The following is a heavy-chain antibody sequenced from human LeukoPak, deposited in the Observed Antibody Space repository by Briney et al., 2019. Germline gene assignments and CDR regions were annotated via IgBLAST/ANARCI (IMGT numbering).Heavy chain of an antibody. D-gene: IGHD3-22*01. CDR3: ARDPEHYYDSSGYYYGSYFDY. Sequence: GGSLRLSCAASGFTFSSYAMHWVRQAPGKGLEWVAVISYDGSNKYYADSVKGRVTISRDNSKNTLYLQMNSLRAEDTAVYYCARDPEHYYDSSGYYYGSYFDYWGQGTLVTVSS. V-gene: IGHV3-30*04. J-gene: IGHJ4*02. CDR1: GFTFSSYA. CDR2: ISYDGSNK.